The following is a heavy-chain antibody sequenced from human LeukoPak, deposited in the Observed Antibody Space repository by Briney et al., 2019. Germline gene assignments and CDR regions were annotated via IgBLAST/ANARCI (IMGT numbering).Heavy chain of an antibody. J-gene: IGHJ4*02. Sequence: PGGSLRLSCATSGFTFSGYAMSWVRQAPGKGLEWVSTVSGGGGSTWYADSVKGRFTISRDNSKNTLYLQMNSLRAEDKAVYYCATYVRGDFDYWGQGTLVTVSS. CDR3: ATYVRGDFDY. CDR1: GFTFSGYA. CDR2: VSGGGGST. D-gene: IGHD3-10*02. V-gene: IGHV3-23*01.